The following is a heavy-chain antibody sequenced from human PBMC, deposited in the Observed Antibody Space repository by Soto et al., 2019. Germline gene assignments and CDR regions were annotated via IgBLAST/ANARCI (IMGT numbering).Heavy chain of an antibody. J-gene: IGHJ4*02. CDR3: ARNPSGQWVVPLYCDL. Sequence: PGGSLRLSCAASGFSISDYEISFFGQAPCKWLEWVSYISGSGSTVYYADSVKGRFTISRDNAKNSVFLQINTLRVEDAAIYYCARNPSGQWVVPLYCDLWGQGTLVTVSS. CDR1: GFSISDYE. D-gene: IGHD6-19*01. V-gene: IGHV3-48*03. CDR2: ISGSGSTV.